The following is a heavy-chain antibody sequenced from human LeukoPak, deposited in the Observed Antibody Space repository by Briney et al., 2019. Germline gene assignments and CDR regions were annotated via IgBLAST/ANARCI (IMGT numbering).Heavy chain of an antibody. J-gene: IGHJ6*03. CDR2: IYTSGST. V-gene: IGHV4-4*07. CDR1: GGFISIYY. Sequence: PSETLPLSFTVTGGFISIYYWSWIRQPAGKGLDRIGRIYTSGSTNYNPTLNSRVTISVNPSKNHFSLKLRSVTAAATALYYTERSEQIAARYYYYYTDVWGKGTTFTVSS. D-gene: IGHD6-6*01. CDR3: ERSEQIAARYYYYYTDV.